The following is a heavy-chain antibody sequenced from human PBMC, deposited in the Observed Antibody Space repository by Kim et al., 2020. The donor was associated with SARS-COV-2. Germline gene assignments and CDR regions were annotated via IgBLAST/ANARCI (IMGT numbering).Heavy chain of an antibody. V-gene: IGHV4-59*01. CDR3: VRVSNGWSVFDY. CDR2: IYYSRST. CDR1: GGSISSYY. Sequence: SETLSLTCTVSGGSISSYYWSWIRQPPGKGLEWIGYIYYSRSTNYNPTLKSRVIISVDTYKNQFSLKLSSVTAADTAVYYCVRVSNGWSVFDYWGQGTLVTVSS. J-gene: IGHJ4*02. D-gene: IGHD6-19*01.